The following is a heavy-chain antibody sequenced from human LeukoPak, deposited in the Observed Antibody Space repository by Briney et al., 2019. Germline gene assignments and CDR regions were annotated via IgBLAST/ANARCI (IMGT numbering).Heavy chain of an antibody. J-gene: IGHJ4*02. CDR3: ARALTRAATVAPGY. Sequence: ASVKVSCKASGYTFTRYYMHWVRQAPRQGLEWMGWINPNSGGTNYAQKFQGWVTMTRDTSISTAYMELSRLRSDDTAVYYCARALTRAATVAPGYWGQGTLVTVSS. CDR1: GYTFTRYY. CDR2: INPNSGGT. D-gene: IGHD2-15*01. V-gene: IGHV1-2*04.